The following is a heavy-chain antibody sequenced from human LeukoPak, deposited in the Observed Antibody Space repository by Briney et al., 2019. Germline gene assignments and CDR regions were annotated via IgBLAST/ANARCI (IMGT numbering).Heavy chain of an antibody. Sequence: GGSLRLSCAASGFTFSDYYMSWVRQAPGKGLEWVSGISTNGGTTNYADSVKGRFTISRDMSKNTVFMQLNSLSVEDMAVYYCARQIGYCSDGNCYFDYWGQGALVTVSS. CDR1: GFTFSDYY. V-gene: IGHV3-23*01. CDR3: ARQIGYCSDGNCYFDY. CDR2: ISTNGGTT. J-gene: IGHJ4*02. D-gene: IGHD2-15*01.